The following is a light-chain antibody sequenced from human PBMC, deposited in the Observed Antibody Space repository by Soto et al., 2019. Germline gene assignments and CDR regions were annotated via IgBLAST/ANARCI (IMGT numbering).Light chain of an antibody. V-gene: IGLV3-9*01. Sequence: YELTQPLSVSVALGQTARITCGGNNIGSKNVHWYQQKPGQAPVLVIYRDYNRPSGIPERFSGSNSVNTATLSISRAQAGDEADYYCQVWDSSTHVVFGGGTKLTVL. CDR3: QVWDSSTHVV. CDR1: NIGSKN. J-gene: IGLJ2*01. CDR2: RDY.